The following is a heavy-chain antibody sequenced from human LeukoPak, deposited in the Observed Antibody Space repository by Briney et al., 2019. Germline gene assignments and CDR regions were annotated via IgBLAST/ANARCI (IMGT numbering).Heavy chain of an antibody. Sequence: GGSLRLSCAVSGFTVSSNYMSWVRQAPGKGLEWVSVIYSGGSTYYADSVKGRFTISRDNSKNTLYLQMNSLRAEDTAVYYCARGERITIFRRMGNWFDPWGQGTLVTVSS. CDR3: ARGERITIFRRMGNWFDP. CDR1: GFTVSSNY. V-gene: IGHV3-53*01. CDR2: IYSGGST. J-gene: IGHJ5*02. D-gene: IGHD3-3*01.